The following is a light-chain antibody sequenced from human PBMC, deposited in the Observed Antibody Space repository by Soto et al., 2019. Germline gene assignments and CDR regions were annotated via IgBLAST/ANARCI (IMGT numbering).Light chain of an antibody. CDR1: SSDVGAYNY. Sequence: QSVLTQPASVSGSRGQSITISWTGTSSDVGAYNYVSWYQQQPGKAPKLMISEVSNRPSGVSNRFSGSKSGNTASLIISGLQAEDEADYYCCSFTSITTYVFGTGTKVTVL. CDR3: CSFTSITTYV. V-gene: IGLV2-14*01. J-gene: IGLJ1*01. CDR2: EVS.